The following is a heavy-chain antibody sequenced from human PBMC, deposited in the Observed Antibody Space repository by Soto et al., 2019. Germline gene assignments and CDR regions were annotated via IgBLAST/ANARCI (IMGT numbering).Heavy chain of an antibody. Sequence: LQLQESGPGLVKPSEPRSLTCTVSGGSISSISYYWGWILQPPGKGLEWIGSIYYSGSTYYNPSLKSRVTTSVDTSKNQSSLKLSAVTAADAAVYYCASPKYSRTNLDFWGQGTLVTVSS. CDR3: ASPKYSRTNLDF. V-gene: IGHV4-39*01. CDR1: GGSISSISYY. D-gene: IGHD6-13*01. CDR2: IYYSGST. J-gene: IGHJ4*02.